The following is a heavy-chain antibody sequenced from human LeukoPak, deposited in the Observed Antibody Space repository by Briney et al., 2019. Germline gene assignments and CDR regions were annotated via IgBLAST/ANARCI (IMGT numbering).Heavy chain of an antibody. CDR2: ISYDGSNK. CDR1: GFTFSSYA. Sequence: GGSLRLSCAASGFTFSSYAMHWVRQAPGKGLEWVAVISYDGSNKYYADSVKGRFTISRDNSKNTLYLQMNSLRVEDTAVYYCARGRPHGNDYWGQGTLVTVPS. D-gene: IGHD4-23*01. V-gene: IGHV3-30*04. J-gene: IGHJ4*02. CDR3: ARGRPHGNDY.